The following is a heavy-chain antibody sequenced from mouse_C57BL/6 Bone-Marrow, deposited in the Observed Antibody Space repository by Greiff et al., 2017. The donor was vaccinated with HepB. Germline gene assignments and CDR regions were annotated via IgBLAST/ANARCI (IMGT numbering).Heavy chain of an antibody. CDR3: AKDGQLRLRGAMDY. D-gene: IGHD3-2*02. J-gene: IGHJ4*01. Sequence: VKVVESGPGLVQPSQSLSITCTVSGFSFTSYGVHWVRQSPGKGLEWLGVIWRGGSTDYNAAFMSRLSITKDNTKSQVFFKMNSLQADDTAIYYCAKDGQLRLRGAMDYWGQGTSVTVSS. CDR2: IWRGGST. CDR1: GFSFTSYG. V-gene: IGHV2-5*01.